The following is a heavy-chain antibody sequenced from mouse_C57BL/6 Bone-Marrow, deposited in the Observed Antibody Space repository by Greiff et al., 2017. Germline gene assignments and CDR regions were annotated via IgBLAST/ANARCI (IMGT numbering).Heavy chain of an antibody. CDR2: INPNYGTT. D-gene: IGHD3-2*02. CDR1: GYSFTDYN. Sequence: VQLQQSGPELVKPGASVKISCKASGYSFTDYNMNWVKQSNGKSLEWIGVINPNYGTTSYNQKFKGKATLTVDQSSSTAYMQLNRLTSEDSAVYYCARSAQALFLYAMDYWGQGTSVTVSS. V-gene: IGHV1-39*01. J-gene: IGHJ4*01. CDR3: ARSAQALFLYAMDY.